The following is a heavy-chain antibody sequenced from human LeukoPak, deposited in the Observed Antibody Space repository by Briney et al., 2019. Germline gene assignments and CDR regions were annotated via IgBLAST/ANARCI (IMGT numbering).Heavy chain of an antibody. CDR3: AKPGSVYSSSWSLYYFDY. J-gene: IGHJ4*02. Sequence: GSLRLSCAASGFTFSSYAMSWVRQAPGKGLEWVSAISGSGGSTYYADSVKGRFTISRDNSKNTLYLQMNSLRAEDTAVYYCAKPGSVYSSSWSLYYFDYWGQGTLVTVSS. CDR1: GFTFSSYA. CDR2: ISGSGGST. V-gene: IGHV3-23*01. D-gene: IGHD6-13*01.